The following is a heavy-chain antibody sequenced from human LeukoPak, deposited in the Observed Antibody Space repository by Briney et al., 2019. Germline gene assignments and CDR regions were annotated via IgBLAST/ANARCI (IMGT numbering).Heavy chain of an antibody. CDR1: GLTFSSYA. CDR3: ARDGATYYYYYMDV. J-gene: IGHJ6*03. Sequence: GGSLRLSCVASGLTFSSYAMSWVRQAPGKGLEWVSAISGSGGSTYYADSVKGRFTISRDNSKNTLYLQMNSLRAEDTAVYYCARDGATYYYYYMDVWGKGTTVTVSS. V-gene: IGHV3-23*01. CDR2: ISGSGGST. D-gene: IGHD1-26*01.